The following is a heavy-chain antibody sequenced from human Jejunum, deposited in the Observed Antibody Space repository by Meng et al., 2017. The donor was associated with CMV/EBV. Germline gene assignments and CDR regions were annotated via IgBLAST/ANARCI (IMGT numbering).Heavy chain of an antibody. CDR3: ARGGNFDP. V-gene: IGHV7-4-1*02. J-gene: IGHJ5*02. D-gene: IGHD2/OR15-2a*01. CDR1: GYTFSTYT. CDR2: ISTNTGTP. Sequence: QVEVVQCGSELKKPGASVKVSCKASGYTFSTYTINWVRQAHGRGLEWMGWISTNTGTPTYTQGFTGRFVFSLDTSVSTAYLQISSLKAEDTAVYYCARGGNFDPWGQGTLVTVSS.